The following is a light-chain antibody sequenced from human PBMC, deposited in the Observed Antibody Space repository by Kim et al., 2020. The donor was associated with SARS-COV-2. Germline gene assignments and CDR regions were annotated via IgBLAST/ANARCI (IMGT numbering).Light chain of an antibody. Sequence: AIQLTQSPSSLSASVGDRVTITCRASQGIGNALAWHQQRPGKALKLLIYDASTLHTGVPSRFRGSASGTDFTLTISSLQPEDFATYYCQHFDSYPVTFGGGTKLEI. J-gene: IGKJ4*01. CDR1: QGIGNA. CDR2: DAS. CDR3: QHFDSYPVT. V-gene: IGKV1-13*02.